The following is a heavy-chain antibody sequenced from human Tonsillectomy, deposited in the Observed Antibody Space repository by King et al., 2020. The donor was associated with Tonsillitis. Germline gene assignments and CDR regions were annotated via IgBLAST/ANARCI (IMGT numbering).Heavy chain of an antibody. Sequence: VQLVESGGGVVQPGGSLRLSCAASGFTFSNYGMHWFRQAPGKGLEWVAFIWNDGNSKYFGDSVKGRFTISRENSKNTLFLQMTSLRTEDTAVYYCAKVQGRITFGRGIYYRGPNVGGQGTTVTLSS. CDR2: IWNDGNSK. V-gene: IGHV3-30*02. J-gene: IGHJ6*02. CDR3: AKVQGRITFGRGIYYRGPNV. CDR1: GFTFSNYG. D-gene: IGHD3-16*01.